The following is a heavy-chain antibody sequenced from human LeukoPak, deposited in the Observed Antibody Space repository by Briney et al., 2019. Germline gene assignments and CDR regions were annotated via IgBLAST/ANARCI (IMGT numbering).Heavy chain of an antibody. J-gene: IGHJ1*01. Sequence: GSLRLSCAASGLTFSSYGMHWVRQAPGKGLEWVAYIRYDGSNKYYADSVKGRFTISRDNSKNTLYVQMNSLRAEDTAVYYCARGGKRAVAGTLSPQYFQHWGQGTLVTVSS. CDR2: IRYDGSNK. CDR1: GLTFSSYG. V-gene: IGHV3-30*02. CDR3: ARGGKRAVAGTLSPQYFQH. D-gene: IGHD6-19*01.